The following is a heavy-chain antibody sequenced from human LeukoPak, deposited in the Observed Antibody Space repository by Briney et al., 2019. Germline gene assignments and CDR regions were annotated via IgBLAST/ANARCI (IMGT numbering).Heavy chain of an antibody. Sequence: SETLSLTCTVSGGSISSYYWSWIRQPPGKGLEWIGYIYYSGSTNYNPSLKSRVTISVDTSKNQFSLKLSSVTAADTAVYYCAGGRPSFDWLLYYFGYWGQGTLVTVSS. D-gene: IGHD3-9*01. V-gene: IGHV4-59*01. J-gene: IGHJ4*02. CDR3: AGGRPSFDWLLYYFGY. CDR1: GGSISSYY. CDR2: IYYSGST.